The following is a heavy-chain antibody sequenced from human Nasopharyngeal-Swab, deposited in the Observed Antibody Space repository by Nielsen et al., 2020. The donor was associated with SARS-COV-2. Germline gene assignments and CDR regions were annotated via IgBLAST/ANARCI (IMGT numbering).Heavy chain of an antibody. V-gene: IGHV3-23*01. CDR3: ARGNGSYYLYIWDN. Sequence: GESLKISCAASGFTFTSYAMNWVRQAPGKGLEWVSAISGSGGSTYYADSVKGRFTISRDNSKNTLYLRMNSLRAEDTAVYYCARGNGSYYLYIWDNWGQGTLVTVSS. D-gene: IGHD1-26*01. CDR2: ISGSGGST. CDR1: GFTFTSYA. J-gene: IGHJ4*02.